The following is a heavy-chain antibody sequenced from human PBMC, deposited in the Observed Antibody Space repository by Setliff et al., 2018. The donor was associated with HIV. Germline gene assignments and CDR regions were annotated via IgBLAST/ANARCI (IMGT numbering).Heavy chain of an antibody. Sequence: GASVKVSCKASEDTFNSYTIHWVRQTPGQGLEWMGRTIPVLSMSNFALKFQGRGSIFADKSTGTAYLGLNGLTSEDTAIYYCATSFGSGVAPFDNWGQGTLVTVSS. CDR2: TIPVLSMS. V-gene: IGHV1-69*02. CDR1: EDTFNSYT. J-gene: IGHJ4*02. CDR3: ATSFGSGVAPFDN. D-gene: IGHD3-10*01.